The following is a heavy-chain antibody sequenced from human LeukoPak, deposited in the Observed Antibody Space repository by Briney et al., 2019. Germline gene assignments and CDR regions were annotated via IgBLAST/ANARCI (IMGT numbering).Heavy chain of an antibody. V-gene: IGHV3-7*01. D-gene: IGHD2-2*01. Sequence: PGGCLRLSCAASGFTFSSYWMSWVRQAPGKGLEWVANMKQDGSEKYYVDSVKGRFTISRDNAKNSLYLQMNSLRAEDTAVYYCARDGIYCSSTSCYAYYYYYMDVWGKGTTVTVSS. CDR2: MKQDGSEK. J-gene: IGHJ6*03. CDR3: ARDGIYCSSTSCYAYYYYYMDV. CDR1: GFTFSSYW.